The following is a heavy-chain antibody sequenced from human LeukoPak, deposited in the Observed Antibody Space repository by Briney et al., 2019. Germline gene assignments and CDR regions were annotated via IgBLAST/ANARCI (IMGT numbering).Heavy chain of an antibody. CDR3: ATSPMTTFGGVIENYYYYMDV. Sequence: ASVNVSCKASDYTFTTDGIRWVRQAPGQALEWMGWITPYNGNTNYVQKFQGRVTMTTDTSTSTAYMELRSLRSDDTAVYYCATSPMTTFGGVIENYYYYMDVWGKGTTVTVSS. CDR2: ITPYNGNT. D-gene: IGHD3-16*01. CDR1: DYTFTTDG. V-gene: IGHV1-18*01. J-gene: IGHJ6*03.